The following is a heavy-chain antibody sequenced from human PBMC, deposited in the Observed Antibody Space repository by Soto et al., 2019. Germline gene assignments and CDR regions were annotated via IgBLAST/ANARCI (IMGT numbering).Heavy chain of an antibody. CDR3: AKFRDSGDYDQEYFQP. D-gene: IGHD4-17*01. Sequence: PGGSLRLSCAASGLSFSNYAMSWVRQAPGKGLEWVSSISGSGGKTYYADSVKGRFTISRDNSKNTLFLQMNSLTVEDTAVYYCAKFRDSGDYDQEYFQPWGQGTLVTVSS. CDR1: GLSFSNYA. J-gene: IGHJ1*01. V-gene: IGHV3-23*01. CDR2: ISGSGGKT.